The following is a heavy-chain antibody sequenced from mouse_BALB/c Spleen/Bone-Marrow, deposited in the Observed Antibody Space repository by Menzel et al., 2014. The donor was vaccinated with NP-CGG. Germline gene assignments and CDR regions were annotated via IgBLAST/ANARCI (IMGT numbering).Heavy chain of an antibody. D-gene: IGHD2-4*01. V-gene: IGHV1-77*01. J-gene: IGHJ1*01. CDR3: ARYYDYDWYFDV. CDR1: GYTFTDYV. Sequence: VMLVESGPELVKPGASVKMSCKASGYTFTDYVISWVKQRTGQGLEWIGEVYPGGGSTYYNEKFKGKATLTADKSSNTAYMQLSSLTSEDSAVYFCARYYDYDWYFDVWGAGTTVTVSS. CDR2: VYPGGGST.